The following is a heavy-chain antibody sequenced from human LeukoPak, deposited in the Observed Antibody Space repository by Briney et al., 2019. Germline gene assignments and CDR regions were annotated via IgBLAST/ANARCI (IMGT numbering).Heavy chain of an antibody. CDR1: GDSVSSNSAA. CDR2: TYYRSKWYN. V-gene: IGHV6-1*01. CDR3: ARGGNCSSTSCYNGYYYYYMDV. Sequence: KSSQTLSLTCAISGDSVSSNSAAWNWIRQSPSRGLEWLGRTYYRSKWYNDHAVSVKSRITINPDTSKNQFSLQLNSVTPEDTAVYYCARGGNCSSTSCYNGYYYYYMDVWGKGTTVTVSS. J-gene: IGHJ6*03. D-gene: IGHD2-2*02.